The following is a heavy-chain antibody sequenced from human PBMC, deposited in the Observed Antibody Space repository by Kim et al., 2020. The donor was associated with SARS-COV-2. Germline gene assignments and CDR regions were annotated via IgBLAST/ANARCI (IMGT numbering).Heavy chain of an antibody. J-gene: IGHJ3*02. D-gene: IGHD6-19*01. CDR2: IKQDGNQK. V-gene: IGHV3-7*01. Sequence: GGSLRLSCAASGFTFSSYCRTWVRQAPGKGLEWGANIKQDGNQKYYVDSLKGRFTISRETAKNPLNLQMNSWRAEATAWYDCAREGERYSSGKDAVDIWG. CDR1: GFTFSSYC. CDR3: AREGERYSSGKDAVDI.